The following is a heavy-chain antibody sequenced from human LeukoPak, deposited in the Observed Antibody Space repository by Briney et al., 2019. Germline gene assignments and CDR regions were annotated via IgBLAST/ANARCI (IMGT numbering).Heavy chain of an antibody. CDR3: ARGAWYGIS. CDR2: IKKDGSEK. CDR1: GFTFSDYW. Sequence: GGSLRLSCAASGFTFSDYWMTWVRQAPGKGLERLATIKKDGSEKYYVDSVKGRFTISRDNAKNSLDLQMNSLRAKDTAVYYCARGAWYGISWGQGTLVTVSS. J-gene: IGHJ5*02. V-gene: IGHV3-7*01. D-gene: IGHD6-13*01.